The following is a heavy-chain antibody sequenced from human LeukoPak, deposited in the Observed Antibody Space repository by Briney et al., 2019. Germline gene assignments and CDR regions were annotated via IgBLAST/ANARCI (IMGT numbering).Heavy chain of an antibody. CDR2: FDPEDGET. V-gene: IGHV1-24*01. D-gene: IGHD6-19*01. Sequence: ASVKVSCKVSGYTLTELSMHWVRQAPGKGLEWMGGFDPEDGETIYAQKFQGRVTMTTDTSTSTAYMELRSLRSDDTAIYYCARGSGSGSDGNGNDYWGQGTLVTVSS. J-gene: IGHJ4*02. CDR3: ARGSGSGSDGNGNDY. CDR1: GYTLTELS.